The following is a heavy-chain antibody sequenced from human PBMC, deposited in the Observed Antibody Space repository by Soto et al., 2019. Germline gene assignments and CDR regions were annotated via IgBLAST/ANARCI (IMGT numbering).Heavy chain of an antibody. Sequence: QVQLVQSGGEVKKPGASVKVSCKASRYTFTSYGIGWVRQAPGQGLEWMGWMSVYNGHTNYAQNLQGRVNMTTDTSTTTAYMELRSLRSDDTAVYYCARCKVPNGVCYSFDYWGQGTLVTVSS. CDR3: ARCKVPNGVCYSFDY. V-gene: IGHV1-18*01. CDR2: MSVYNGHT. CDR1: RYTFTSYG. D-gene: IGHD2-8*01. J-gene: IGHJ4*02.